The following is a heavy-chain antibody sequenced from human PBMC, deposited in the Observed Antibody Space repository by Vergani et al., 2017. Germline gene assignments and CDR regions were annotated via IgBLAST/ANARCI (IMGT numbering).Heavy chain of an antibody. CDR1: GYTFTGYY. V-gene: IGHV1-2*02. D-gene: IGHD3-16*02. CDR2: INPNSGGT. CDR3: AREVITFGGVIDPRGGMDV. Sequence: QVQLVQSGAEVKKPGASVKVSCKASGYTFTGYYMHWVRQAPGQGLEWMGWINPNSGGTNYAQKFQGRVTMTRDTSISTAYMELSRLRSDDTAVYYCAREVITFGGVIDPRGGMDVWGQGTTVTVSS. J-gene: IGHJ6*02.